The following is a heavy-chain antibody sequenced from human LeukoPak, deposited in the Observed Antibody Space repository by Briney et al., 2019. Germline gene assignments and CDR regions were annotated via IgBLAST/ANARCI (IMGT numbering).Heavy chain of an antibody. CDR3: ARGGEYCSSTSCTSKYFDP. CDR1: GGSISSGDYY. J-gene: IGHJ5*02. V-gene: IGHV4-30-4*08. Sequence: TLSLTCTVSGGSISSGDYYWSWIRQPPGKGLEWIGYIYYSGSTYYNPSLKSRVTISVDTSKNQLSLKLSSVTAADTAVYYCARGGEYCSSTSCTSKYFDPWGQGTLVTVSS. CDR2: IYYSGST. D-gene: IGHD2-2*01.